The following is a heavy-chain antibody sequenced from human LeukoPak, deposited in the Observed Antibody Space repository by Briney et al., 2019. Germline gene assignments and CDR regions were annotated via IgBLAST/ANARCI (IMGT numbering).Heavy chain of an antibody. CDR3: ARFSSCWYYFDY. CDR2: IGSRSSHT. Sequence: GGSLRLSCAASGFTFSDYYMSWIRQAPGKGLEWVSYIGSRSSHTNYADSVKGRFTISRDNAKNSLYLQMNSLRAEDTAVYYCARFSSCWYYFDYWGQGTLVTVSS. J-gene: IGHJ4*02. D-gene: IGHD6-19*01. CDR1: GFTFSDYY. V-gene: IGHV3-11*03.